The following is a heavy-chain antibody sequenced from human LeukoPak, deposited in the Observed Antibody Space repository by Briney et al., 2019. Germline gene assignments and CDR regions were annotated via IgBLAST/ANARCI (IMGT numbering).Heavy chain of an antibody. CDR1: GFTFSSYS. CDR2: ITRSSSAK. D-gene: IGHD3-22*01. CDR3: AKDWAPIWHYDSRENWFDP. J-gene: IGHJ5*02. Sequence: GGSLRLSCVASGFTFSSYSMNWVRQAPGKGLEWVSYITRSSSAKFYADSVKGRFTISRDNAENLLYLQMNSLRAEDTAVYYCAKDWAPIWHYDSRENWFDPWGQGTLVTVSS. V-gene: IGHV3-48*01.